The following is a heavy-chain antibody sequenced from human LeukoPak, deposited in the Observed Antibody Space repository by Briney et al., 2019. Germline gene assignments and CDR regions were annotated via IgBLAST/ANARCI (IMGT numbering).Heavy chain of an antibody. CDR1: GGTFSSYA. CDR2: IIPILGIA. D-gene: IGHD4-17*01. J-gene: IGHJ5*02. V-gene: IGHV1-69*04. CDR3: ARVLFSDYGDYGVWFDP. Sequence: GASVKVSCKASGGTFSSYAISWVRQAPGQGLEWMGRIIPILGIANYAQKFQGRVTITADKSTSTAYMELSSLRSEDTAVYYCARVLFSDYGDYGVWFDPWGQGTLVTVSS.